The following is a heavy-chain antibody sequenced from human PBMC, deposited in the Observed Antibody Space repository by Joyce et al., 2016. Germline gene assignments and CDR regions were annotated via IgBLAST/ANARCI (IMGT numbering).Heavy chain of an antibody. D-gene: IGHD2-15*01. CDR2: IIPMVGTV. J-gene: IGHJ2*01. CDR3: ARGYCSGGSCYGYFDL. CDR1: GGPFSTYA. Sequence: QVQLVQSGAEVKKPGSSVKVSCKASGGPFSTYAISWVRQAPGQGLEWRGGIIPMVGTVKYSQKFQVRVTVTADKSTSTAYMEVTSLRSEDTAVYYCARGYCSGGSCYGYFDLWGRGTLVTVSS. V-gene: IGHV1-69*06.